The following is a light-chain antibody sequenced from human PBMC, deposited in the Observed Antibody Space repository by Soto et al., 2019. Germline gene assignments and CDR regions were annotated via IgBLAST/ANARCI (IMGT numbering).Light chain of an antibody. CDR3: QQRSNWPGLS. CDR2: HAS. V-gene: IGKV3-11*01. CDR1: QSVSSY. J-gene: IGKJ4*01. Sequence: EIVLTQSPATLSLSPGERATLSCRASQSVSSYLAWYQQKPGQAPRLLIYHASNRATGIPARFSGSGSGTDFTLTISSLEPEDFAVYYCQQRSNWPGLSFGGGTKVEIK.